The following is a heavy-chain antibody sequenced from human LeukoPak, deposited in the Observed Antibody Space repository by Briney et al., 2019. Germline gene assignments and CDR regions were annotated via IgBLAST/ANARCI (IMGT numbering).Heavy chain of an antibody. CDR2: ISPNSDDT. CDR1: GYTFTGYY. J-gene: IGHJ4*02. V-gene: IGHV1-2*02. CDR3: ARGGSDY. Sequence: ASVKVSYKASGYTFTGYYLHWVRQAPGQGLEWMGWISPNSDDTNYAQKFRGRVNMARDTSISTAYMELSRLRSDDTAIYYCARGGSDYWGQGTLVTVSS.